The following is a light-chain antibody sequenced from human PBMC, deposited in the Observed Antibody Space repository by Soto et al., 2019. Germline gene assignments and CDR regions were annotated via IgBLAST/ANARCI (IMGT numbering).Light chain of an antibody. CDR1: QGISSW. CDR3: QPANSFPPPLT. CDR2: AAS. Sequence: DIQMTQSPSSVSASVGDRVTITCRARQGISSWLAWYQQKPGKAPKLPMYAASSLQSGVPSRFIGSGYGTNFPLTISSRQPDDFAAVYCQPANSFPPPLTFGGGTKMEIK. V-gene: IGKV1-12*01. J-gene: IGKJ4*01.